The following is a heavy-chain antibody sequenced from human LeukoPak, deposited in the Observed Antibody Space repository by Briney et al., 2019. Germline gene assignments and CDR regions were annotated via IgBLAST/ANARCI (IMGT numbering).Heavy chain of an antibody. CDR1: RVYISSYY. CDR2: IYYCGST. V-gene: IGHV4-59*01. Sequence: LSLTCFWLRVYISSYYWGWIRQPPGAGLDGIGHIYYCGSTNYQSPLKSRVTISVDTSKNQFSLKLSSVTAADTAVYYCARETSQKGAHYMDVWGKGTTVTISS. J-gene: IGHJ6*03. D-gene: IGHD3-16*01. CDR3: ARETSQKGAHYMDV.